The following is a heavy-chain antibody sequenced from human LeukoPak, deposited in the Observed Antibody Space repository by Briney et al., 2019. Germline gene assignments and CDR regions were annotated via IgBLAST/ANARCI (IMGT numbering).Heavy chain of an antibody. Sequence: AASVKISCKVSGYTFTDYYMHWVQQAPGKGLEWMGLVDPEDGETIYAEKFQGRVTITADTSTDTAYMELSSLRSEDTAVYYCETGRYYYDSSVYYHFDYWAREPLVPVSS. J-gene: IGHJ4*02. D-gene: IGHD3-22*01. CDR3: ETGRYYYDSSVYYHFDY. CDR1: GYTFTDYY. CDR2: VDPEDGET. V-gene: IGHV1-69-2*01.